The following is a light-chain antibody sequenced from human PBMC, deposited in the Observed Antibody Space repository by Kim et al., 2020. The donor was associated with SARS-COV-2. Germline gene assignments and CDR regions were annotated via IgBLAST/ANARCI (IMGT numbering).Light chain of an antibody. CDR2: QDS. CDR3: QVWASSNVV. Sequence: SYELTQPPSVSVSPGQTASITCSGDKLGDKYACWYQQKPGQSPVLVIYQDSKRHSGIPERFSGSKSGNTATLTISGTQSMDEADYYCQVWASSNVVLGGG. CDR1: KLGDKY. V-gene: IGLV3-1*01. J-gene: IGLJ2*01.